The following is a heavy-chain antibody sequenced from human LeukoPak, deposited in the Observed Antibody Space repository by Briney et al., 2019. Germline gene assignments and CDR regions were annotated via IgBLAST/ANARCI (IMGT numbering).Heavy chain of an antibody. J-gene: IGHJ4*02. CDR1: GGSISSGSYY. CDR3: ARVRIAYYYDSSGYYPSGYFDY. D-gene: IGHD3-22*01. V-gene: IGHV4-61*02. CDR2: IYTSGST. Sequence: SQTLSLTCTVSGGSISSGSYYWSWIRQPAGKGLEWIGRIYTSGSTNYNPSLKSRVTISVDTSKNQLSLKLSSVTAADTAVYYCARVRIAYYYDSSGYYPSGYFDYWGQGTLVTVSS.